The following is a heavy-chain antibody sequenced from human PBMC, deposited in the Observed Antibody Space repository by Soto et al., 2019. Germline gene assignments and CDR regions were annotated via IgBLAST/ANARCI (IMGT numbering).Heavy chain of an antibody. CDR2: IIPIFGTA. J-gene: IGHJ4*02. D-gene: IGHD2-15*01. CDR1: GGTFSSYA. V-gene: IGHV1-69*13. Sequence: ASVKVSCKASGGTFSSYAISWVRQAPGQGLEWMGGIIPIFGTANYAQKFQGRVTITADESTSTAYMELSSLRSEDTAVCYCASRYCSGGSCYEGFDYWGQGTLVTVSS. CDR3: ASRYCSGGSCYEGFDY.